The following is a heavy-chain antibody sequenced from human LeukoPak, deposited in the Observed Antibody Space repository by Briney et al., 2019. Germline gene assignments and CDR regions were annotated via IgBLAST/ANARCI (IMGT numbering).Heavy chain of an antibody. Sequence: GGSLRLSCAASGFTFSSYEMNWVRQAPGKGLEWVSSMTGVETYIYYADSVRGRFTISRDNAKNSLYLQMNSLRAEDTAVYFCARGVNYLRSGSYLRDWFDPWGQGTLVTVSS. D-gene: IGHD3-10*01. V-gene: IGHV3-21*01. CDR3: ARGVNYLRSGSYLRDWFDP. CDR2: MTGVETYI. CDR1: GFTFSSYE. J-gene: IGHJ5*02.